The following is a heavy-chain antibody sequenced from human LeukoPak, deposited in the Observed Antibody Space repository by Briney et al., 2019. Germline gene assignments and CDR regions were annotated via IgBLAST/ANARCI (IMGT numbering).Heavy chain of an antibody. CDR3: ASAKNYYDSSGYSLFVDY. J-gene: IGHJ4*02. CDR2: INHSGST. D-gene: IGHD3-22*01. V-gene: IGHV4-34*01. Sequence: SETLSRTCAVYGGSFSGYYWSWIRQPPGKGLEWIGEINHSGSTNYNPSLKSRVTISVDTSKNQFSLKLSSVTAADTAVYYCASAKNYYDSSGYSLFVDYWGQGTLVTVSS. CDR1: GGSFSGYY.